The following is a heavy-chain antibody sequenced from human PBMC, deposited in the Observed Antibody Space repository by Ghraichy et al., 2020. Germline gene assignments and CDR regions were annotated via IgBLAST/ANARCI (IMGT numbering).Heavy chain of an antibody. Sequence: RSPCAVSGFTFSSYGMHWVRQAPGKGLEWVAVIWSDGRKKHYADSVKGRFTISRYNSKKTLYLEMNSLTAEDTAVYYCARDLASSEIHSVYYGMDVWGQGTTVIVSS. J-gene: IGHJ6*02. CDR3: ARDLASSEIHSVYYGMDV. CDR1: GFTFSSYG. CDR2: IWSDGRKK. D-gene: IGHD3-3*02. V-gene: IGHV3-33*08.